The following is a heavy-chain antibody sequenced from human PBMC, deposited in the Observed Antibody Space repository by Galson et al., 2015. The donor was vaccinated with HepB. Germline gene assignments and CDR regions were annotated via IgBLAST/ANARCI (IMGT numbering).Heavy chain of an antibody. D-gene: IGHD6-13*01. CDR3: ARGIAAAGTQNYWYFDL. CDR1: GFTFSSYA. V-gene: IGHV3-30-3*01. CDR2: ISYDGSNK. J-gene: IGHJ2*01. Sequence: SLRLSCAASGFTFSSYAMHWVRQAPGKGLEWVAVISYDGSNKYYADSVKGRFTISRDNSKNTLYLQMNSLRAEDTAVYYCARGIAAAGTQNYWYFDLWGRGTLVTVSS.